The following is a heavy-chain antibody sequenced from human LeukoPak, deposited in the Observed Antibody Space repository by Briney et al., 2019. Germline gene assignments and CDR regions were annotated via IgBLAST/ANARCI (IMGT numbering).Heavy chain of an antibody. Sequence: GGSLRLSCAASGFTFTNAWMSWVRQAPGKGLGWVGRIKSKTDGGTIHYAAPVKGRFTISRDDSKNTLYLQMNSLKTEDTAVYYCTTEDYYDSSGYLYNWFDPWGQGVLVTVSS. CDR1: GFTFTNAW. D-gene: IGHD3-22*01. CDR3: TTEDYYDSSGYLYNWFDP. V-gene: IGHV3-15*05. J-gene: IGHJ5*02. CDR2: IKSKTDGGTI.